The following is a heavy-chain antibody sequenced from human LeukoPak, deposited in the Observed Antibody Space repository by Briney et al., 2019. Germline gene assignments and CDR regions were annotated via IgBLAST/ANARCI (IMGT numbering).Heavy chain of an antibody. CDR1: GFTFSSYA. Sequence: GVSLRLSCAASGFTFSSYAMSWVRQARGEGLEWVSAISGSGGSTYYADSVKGRCTISRDNSKNTLYLQMNSLRAEDTAVYYCAKGGRYTPLLFDYWGQGTLVTVSS. CDR3: AKGGRYTPLLFDY. V-gene: IGHV3-23*01. CDR2: ISGSGGST. D-gene: IGHD5-24*01. J-gene: IGHJ4*02.